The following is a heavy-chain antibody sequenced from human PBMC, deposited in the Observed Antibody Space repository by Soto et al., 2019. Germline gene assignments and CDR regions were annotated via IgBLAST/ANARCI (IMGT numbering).Heavy chain of an antibody. CDR3: ARSPTHYYYDSSGYYGIDY. J-gene: IGHJ4*02. CDR1: GFTFRSYA. CDR2: ISGGGETA. D-gene: IGHD3-22*01. V-gene: IGHV3-23*01. Sequence: GGSLRLSCAGSGFTFRSYAMNWVRQAPGKGLEWVSVISGGGETAFYANSVKGRSTISRDNSKNTLYLQLSSLSAEDTAVYYCARSPTHYYYDSSGYYGIDYWGQGTLVTVSS.